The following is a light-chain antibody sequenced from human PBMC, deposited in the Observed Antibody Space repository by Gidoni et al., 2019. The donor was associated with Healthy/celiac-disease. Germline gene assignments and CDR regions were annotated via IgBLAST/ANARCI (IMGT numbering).Light chain of an antibody. Sequence: DIQMTQSPSSLSASVGDRVTITCRASQSMSSYLNWYQQKPGKAPKLMIYAASSLQSGVPSRFSGSGSGTDFTLTISSLQPEDFATYYCQQSYSTLATFGGGTKVEIK. CDR3: QQSYSTLAT. J-gene: IGKJ4*01. V-gene: IGKV1-39*01. CDR1: QSMSSY. CDR2: AAS.